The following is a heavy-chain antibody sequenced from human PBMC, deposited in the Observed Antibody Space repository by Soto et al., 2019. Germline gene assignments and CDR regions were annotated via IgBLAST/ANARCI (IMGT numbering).Heavy chain of an antibody. V-gene: IGHV3-21*01. D-gene: IGHD2-2*01. CDR3: ARASSTQDCYYYKDV. J-gene: IGHJ6*03. CDR2: ISRSNSYI. CDR1: GFTFRSHS. Sequence: GGSLRLSCAASGFTFRSHSMNWVRQAPGKGLEWVSSISRSNSYIYYADSVKGRFTISRDNAKNSLYLQMNSLSAEDTAVYYCARASSTQDCYYYKDVWGKGTMVTVSS.